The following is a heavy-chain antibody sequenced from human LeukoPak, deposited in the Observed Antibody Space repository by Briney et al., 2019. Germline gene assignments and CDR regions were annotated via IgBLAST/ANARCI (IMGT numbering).Heavy chain of an antibody. CDR2: LYSSGIT. V-gene: IGHV3-53*01. D-gene: IGHD3-3*02. Sequence: GGSPRLSCAASGFTVSSTYMSWVRQAPGQGLEWVSLLYSSGITFYAESVQGRFTISRDNSKNTLYLQMNSLRAEDTAIYYCARDSSSFPNYFDFWGQGTLVTVSS. CDR3: ARDSSSFPNYFDF. J-gene: IGHJ4*02. CDR1: GFTVSSTY.